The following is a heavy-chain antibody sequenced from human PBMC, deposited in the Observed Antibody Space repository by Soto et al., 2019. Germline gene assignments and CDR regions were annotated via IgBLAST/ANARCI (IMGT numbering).Heavy chain of an antibody. CDR2: IYPGDSDT. CDR1: GYSFTSYW. Sequence: GESLKISCKGSGYSFTSYWIGWVRQMPGKGLEWMGIIYPGDSDTRCSPSFQGQVTISADKSISTAYLQWSSLKASDTAMYYCARPGIATVTTMRYYYGMDVWGQGTTVTVSS. D-gene: IGHD4-17*01. J-gene: IGHJ6*02. V-gene: IGHV5-51*01. CDR3: ARPGIATVTTMRYYYGMDV.